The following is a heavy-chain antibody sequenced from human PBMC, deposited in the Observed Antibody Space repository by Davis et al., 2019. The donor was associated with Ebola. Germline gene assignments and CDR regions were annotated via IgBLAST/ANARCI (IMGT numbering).Heavy chain of an antibody. CDR3: ARDRYGDYLFDY. CDR1: GFTFSSYS. CDR2: INSGGSTK. Sequence: GSLSLSCAASGFTFSSYSMNWVRQAPGKGLEWVSYINSGGSTKYYADSVKGRFTISRDNAKNSLYLQMHSLRDDDTAVYYCARDRYGDYLFDYWGQGTLVTVSS. V-gene: IGHV3-48*02. D-gene: IGHD4-17*01. J-gene: IGHJ4*02.